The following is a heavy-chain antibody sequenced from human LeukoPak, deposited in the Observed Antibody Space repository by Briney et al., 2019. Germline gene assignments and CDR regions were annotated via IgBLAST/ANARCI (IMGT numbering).Heavy chain of an antibody. V-gene: IGHV1-46*01. CDR3: ARDFYYGSGMGYYGMDV. CDR2: INPSGGST. D-gene: IGHD3-10*01. Sequence: ASVKVSCKASGYTFTSYYMHWVRQAPGQGLEWMGIINPSGGSTSYARKFQGRVTMTRDTSTSTVYMEPSSLRSEDTAVYYCARDFYYGSGMGYYGMDVWGQGTTVTVSS. CDR1: GYTFTSYY. J-gene: IGHJ6*02.